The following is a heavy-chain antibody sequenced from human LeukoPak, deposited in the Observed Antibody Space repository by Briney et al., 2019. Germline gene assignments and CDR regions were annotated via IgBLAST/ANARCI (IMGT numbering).Heavy chain of an antibody. CDR3: SASITAGTFDI. V-gene: IGHV3-15*01. Sequence: PGGSLRLSCVASGFTFSSYSMNWVRQAPGKGLEWVGRIKSKPDGETTDYAAPVKGRFSISRDDSKNTLYLQMNSLKTEDTAVYYCSASITAGTFDIWGQGTMVTVSS. D-gene: IGHD3-10*01. CDR1: GFTFSSYS. CDR2: IKSKPDGETT. J-gene: IGHJ3*02.